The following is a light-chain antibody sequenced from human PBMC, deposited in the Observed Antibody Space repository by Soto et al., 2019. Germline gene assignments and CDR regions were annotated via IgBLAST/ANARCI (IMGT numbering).Light chain of an antibody. CDR3: QQFSSYPLT. CDR2: DAS. J-gene: IGKJ4*01. CDR1: QTIRNNY. V-gene: IGKV3-20*01. Sequence: EFVLTQSRGTVSLSPGERATLSCRASQTIRNNYLAWYQQKPGQAPRLLIYDASSRATGIPDRFRGGGSGTDFTLTISRLEPEDFAVYYCQQFSSYPLTFGGGTKVDIK.